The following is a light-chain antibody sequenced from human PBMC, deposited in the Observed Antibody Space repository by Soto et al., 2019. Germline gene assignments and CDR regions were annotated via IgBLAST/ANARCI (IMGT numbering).Light chain of an antibody. V-gene: IGKV1-5*01. J-gene: IGKJ1*01. CDR1: QSISSW. Sequence: DIQMTQSPSTLSASVGDRVTITCRASQSISSWLAWYQQKPGKAPKLLIYDASSLESGVPSRFSGSGSGTEFTLTISSLQPDDFATYYCQQYNSYSPVTFGQGTKVKSN. CDR3: QQYNSYSPVT. CDR2: DAS.